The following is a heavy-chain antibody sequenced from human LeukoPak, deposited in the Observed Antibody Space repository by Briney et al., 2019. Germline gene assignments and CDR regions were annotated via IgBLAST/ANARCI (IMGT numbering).Heavy chain of an antibody. CDR2: IYYNGSN. J-gene: IGHJ3*02. D-gene: IGHD6-13*01. CDR1: GCSISSHY. CDR3: ARYLHRSSWVDDAFDI. V-gene: IGHV4-59*11. Sequence: SETLSLTCTASGCSISSHYWSWLRQPPGKGLEWIGYIYYNGSNKYNPSLKSRVTISVDTSKSQFSLKLSSVNAADSAVYYCARYLHRSSWVDDAFDIWGQGTMVTVSS.